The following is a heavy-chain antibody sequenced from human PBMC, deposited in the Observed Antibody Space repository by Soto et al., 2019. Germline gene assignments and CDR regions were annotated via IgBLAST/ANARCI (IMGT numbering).Heavy chain of an antibody. V-gene: IGHV4-59*01. CDR2: IYYSGST. D-gene: IGHD1-7*01. CDR1: GGSISSYY. CDR3: ARLSGTSPSFYYYYYYTDV. J-gene: IGHJ6*03. Sequence: PSETLSLTCTVSGGSISSYYWSWIRQPPGKGLEWIGYIYYSGSTNYNPSLKSRVTISVDTSKNQFSLKLSSVTAADTAVYYCARLSGTSPSFYYYYYYTDVWGKGTMVTVSS.